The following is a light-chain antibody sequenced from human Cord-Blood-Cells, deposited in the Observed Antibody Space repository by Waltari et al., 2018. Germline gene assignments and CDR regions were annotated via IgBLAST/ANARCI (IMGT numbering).Light chain of an antibody. J-gene: IGKJ1*01. V-gene: IGKV3-15*01. Sequence: EIVMTQSPATLSVSPGERATLSCRASQSVSSNLAWYQQKPGQAPRLLIYGASTRATGIPARFSGSGSGTEFTLTISSLQSEHFAVYYCQQYNNWPRTFGQGPQVDI. CDR1: QSVSSN. CDR3: QQYNNWPRT. CDR2: GAS.